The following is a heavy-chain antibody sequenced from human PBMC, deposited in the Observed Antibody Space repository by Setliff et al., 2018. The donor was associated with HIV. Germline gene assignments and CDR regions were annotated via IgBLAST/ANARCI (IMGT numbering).Heavy chain of an antibody. V-gene: IGHV4-61*01. Sequence: NPSETLSLTCSVSGGSVGSGSYYWSWIRQSPGKGLEWLGYIYYSGSTTYNPSLRSRVTISIDTSKNQFSLNLRSVTAADTAVYYCARDPPGYGDSKDYWGQGTLVTVSS. CDR2: IYYSGST. D-gene: IGHD4-17*01. CDR1: GGSVGSGSYY. CDR3: ARDPPGYGDSKDY. J-gene: IGHJ4*02.